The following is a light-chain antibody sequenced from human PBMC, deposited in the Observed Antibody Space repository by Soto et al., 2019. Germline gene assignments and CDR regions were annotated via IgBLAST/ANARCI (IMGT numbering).Light chain of an antibody. J-gene: IGLJ1*01. V-gene: IGLV2-14*01. CDR1: SSDVGGYNY. CDR3: SSYTSSSTPYV. Sequence: QAVVTQPASVSGSPGQSITISCTGTSSDVGGYNYVSWYQQHPGKAPKLMIYEVSNRPSGVSNRFSGSKSGNTASLTISGLQAEDEADYYGSSYTSSSTPYVFGTGTKLTVL. CDR2: EVS.